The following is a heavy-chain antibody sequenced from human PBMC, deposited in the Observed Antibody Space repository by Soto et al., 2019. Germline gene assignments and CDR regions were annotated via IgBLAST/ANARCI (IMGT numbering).Heavy chain of an antibody. V-gene: IGHV1-69*12. D-gene: IGHD3-3*01. CDR1: GGTFSNYA. Sequence: QVQLVQSGAEVKKPGSSVKVSCKASGGTFSNYALTWVRQAPGQGLEWMGGIIPIFGTPNYAQKFRGRVTITAHESTNTAYMELRSLRTEDTAVYYCARGATIFAVVTTYYYYGMDAWGQGTTVTVSS. CDR3: ARGATIFAVVTTYYYYGMDA. CDR2: IIPIFGTP. J-gene: IGHJ6*02.